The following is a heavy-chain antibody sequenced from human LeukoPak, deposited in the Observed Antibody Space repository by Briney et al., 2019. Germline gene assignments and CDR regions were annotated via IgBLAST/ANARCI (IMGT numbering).Heavy chain of an antibody. J-gene: IGHJ3*01. CDR1: GGPITGYY. CDR3: ARPYSSNWYDAFHF. Sequence: KSSETLSLTCTVFGGPITGYYWSWIRQPPGKGLEWIGYVSYRGSTNYNPSLKSRVTISVDTSKNQVSLKLRSVTAADTAVYYCARPYSSNWYDAFHFWGQGTMVTVSS. D-gene: IGHD6-13*01. CDR2: VSYRGST. V-gene: IGHV4-59*13.